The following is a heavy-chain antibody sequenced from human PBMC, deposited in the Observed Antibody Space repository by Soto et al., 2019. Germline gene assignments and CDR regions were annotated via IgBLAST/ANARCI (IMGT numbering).Heavy chain of an antibody. CDR3: ATGSCSSTNCYVGHTDV. D-gene: IGHD2-2*01. Sequence: QVQLVQSGAEVKKPGASVKVSCKASGYTFSSYYMHWVRQAPGQGLEWMGIINPSGGSTSYAQQFQGRVTMTRDTSTGTVYMELSSLRSEDTAMYYCATGSCSSTNCYVGHTDVLGRGTTVTVSS. J-gene: IGHJ6*03. CDR2: INPSGGST. V-gene: IGHV1-46*03. CDR1: GYTFSSYY.